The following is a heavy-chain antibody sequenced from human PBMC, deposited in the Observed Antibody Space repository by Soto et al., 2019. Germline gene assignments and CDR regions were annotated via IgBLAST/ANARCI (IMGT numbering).Heavy chain of an antibody. CDR2: ISANDVGT. Sequence: GGSLILSCDASGFTLRNYAMTWIRQAPGKGLEWVSLISANDVGTYYAESVKTRFTISTDQSRNTVYLQMDSLRADDTAIYYCAKAKNDYNWDNRPPFDYWGQGTLVTVSS. V-gene: IGHV3-23*01. CDR1: GFTLRNYA. D-gene: IGHD1-20*01. J-gene: IGHJ4*02. CDR3: AKAKNDYNWDNRPPFDY.